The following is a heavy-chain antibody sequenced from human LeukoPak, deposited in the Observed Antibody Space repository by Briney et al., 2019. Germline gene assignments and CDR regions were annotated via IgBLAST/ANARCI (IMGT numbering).Heavy chain of an antibody. D-gene: IGHD6-13*01. CDR3: ARDHSSSWYRWFDP. CDR2: IYYSGST. CDR1: GGSLRSFY. Sequence: SGTLSLTRTVSGGSLRSFYWGWVRQPPGEGLGWVGYIYYSGSTNYNPSLKSRVTISVDTSKNQFSLKLSSVTAADTAVYYCARDHSSSWYRWFDPWGQGTLVTVSS. J-gene: IGHJ5*02. V-gene: IGHV4-59*01.